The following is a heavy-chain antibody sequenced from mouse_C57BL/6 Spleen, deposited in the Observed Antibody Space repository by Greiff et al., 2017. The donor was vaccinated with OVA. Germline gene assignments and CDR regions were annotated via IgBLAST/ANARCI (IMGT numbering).Heavy chain of an antibody. CDR1: GYTFTSYW. D-gene: IGHD6-1*01. CDR3: ARAGQGDY. Sequence: QVQLQQPGAELVKPGASVKLSCKASGYTFTSYWMQWVKQRPGQGLEWIGEIDPSDSYTNYNQKFKGKATMTVDTSSSTAYMQLSSLTSEDSAVYYCARAGQGDYWGKGTTLTVSS. V-gene: IGHV1-50*01. CDR2: IDPSDSYT. J-gene: IGHJ2*01.